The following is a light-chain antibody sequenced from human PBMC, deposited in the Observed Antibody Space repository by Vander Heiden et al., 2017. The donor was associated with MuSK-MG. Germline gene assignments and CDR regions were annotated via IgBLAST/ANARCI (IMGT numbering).Light chain of an antibody. J-gene: IGKJ3*01. CDR1: QSVLFSFNRINY. Sequence: DIVMSQSPDSLAVSLGERATINRKSSQSVLFSFNRINYLGWFQQKPGHPPKFLISWPSSRDSGVPDRFSGSGSGTDFTLTISSLQAEDVAVYYCKQYYASPLTFGRGTKVAIK. CDR2: WPS. CDR3: KQYYASPLT. V-gene: IGKV4-1*01.